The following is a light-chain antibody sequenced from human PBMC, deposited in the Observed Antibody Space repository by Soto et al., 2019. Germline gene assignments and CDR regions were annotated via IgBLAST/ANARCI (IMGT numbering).Light chain of an antibody. CDR2: KAS. CDR1: QSISIW. V-gene: IGKV1-5*03. Sequence: DIQMTQSPSTLSASVGDRVTITCRASQSISIWLAWYQQKPGRAPKFLIYKASDLENGVPSRFSGSGSGTEFALTISSLQSEDFAVYYCQQDNNWPPITFGQGTRLEI. J-gene: IGKJ5*01. CDR3: QQDNNWPPIT.